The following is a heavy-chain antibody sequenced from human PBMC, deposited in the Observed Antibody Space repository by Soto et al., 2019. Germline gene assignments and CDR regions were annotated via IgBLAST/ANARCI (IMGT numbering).Heavy chain of an antibody. V-gene: IGHV4-38-2*01. J-gene: IGHJ4*03. CDR3: ARSPQYYTPGSSPFDY. CDR2: IYDSGTT. Sequence: ETLSLTFVVSYSAIESGHYWGWVRQPPGKGLEWVGSIYDSGTTYYNPSLRSRVTISADTSKNQSSLSLTSVTAADTAVYYCARSPQYYTPGSSPFDYWGPGTMVTVSS. CDR1: YSAIESGHY. D-gene: IGHD3-3*01.